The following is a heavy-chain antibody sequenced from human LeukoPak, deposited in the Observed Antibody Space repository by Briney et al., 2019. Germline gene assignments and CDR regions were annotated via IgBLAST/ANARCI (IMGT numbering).Heavy chain of an antibody. V-gene: IGHV3-23*01. CDR1: GFTLSTYG. Sequence: GGTLRLSCAASGFTLSTYGMSWVRQAPGKGLEWVSTISGGGGSTYYADSVKGRFTISRDNSKNTLFLQMSSLRAEDTAVYYCAKDHGSLGSQLNWGQGTLVIVSS. D-gene: IGHD3-10*01. CDR2: ISGGGGST. CDR3: AKDHGSLGSQLN. J-gene: IGHJ4*02.